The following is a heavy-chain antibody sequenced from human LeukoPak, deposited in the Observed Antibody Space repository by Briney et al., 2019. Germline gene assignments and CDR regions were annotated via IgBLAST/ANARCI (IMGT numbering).Heavy chain of an antibody. D-gene: IGHD6-13*01. CDR1: GDSVSTNA. J-gene: IGHJ4*02. V-gene: IGHV6-1*01. Sequence: SQTLSLTCAISGDSVSTNAWTWIRQSPLRGLEWLGRTYYRFTWYNEYALSVKSRITINPDTSKNQFSLHLTSVTPDDTAVYFCARDIAAACDYWGQGTLVTVSS. CDR3: ARDIAAACDY. CDR2: TYYRFTWYN.